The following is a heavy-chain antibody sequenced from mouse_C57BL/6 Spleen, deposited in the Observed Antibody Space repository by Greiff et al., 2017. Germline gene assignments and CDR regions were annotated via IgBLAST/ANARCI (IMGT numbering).Heavy chain of an antibody. Sequence: DVQLVESGGGLVKPGGSLKLSCAASGFTFSDYGMHWVRQAPEKGLEWVAYISSGSSTIYYADTVKGRFTISRDNAKNTLFLQMTSLRSEDTAMYYCARPGWDWYFDVWGTGTTVTVSS. V-gene: IGHV5-17*01. CDR2: ISSGSSTI. CDR1: GFTFSDYG. CDR3: ARPGWDWYFDV. D-gene: IGHD3-1*01. J-gene: IGHJ1*03.